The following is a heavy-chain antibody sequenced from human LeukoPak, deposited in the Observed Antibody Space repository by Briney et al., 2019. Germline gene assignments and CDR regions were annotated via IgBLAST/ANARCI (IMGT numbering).Heavy chain of an antibody. CDR1: GFTFSSYS. J-gene: IGHJ4*02. CDR2: ISSSGSTI. Sequence: GGSLRLSCAASGFTFSSYSMNWVRQAPGKGLEWVSSISSSGSTIYYADSVKGRFAISRDNAKNSLYLQMNSLRAEDTAVYYCARDGCSSTSCSDYWGQGTLVTVSS. D-gene: IGHD2-2*01. CDR3: ARDGCSSTSCSDY. V-gene: IGHV3-21*04.